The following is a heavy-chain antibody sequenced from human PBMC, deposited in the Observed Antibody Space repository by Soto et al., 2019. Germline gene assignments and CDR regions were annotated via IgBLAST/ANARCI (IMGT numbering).Heavy chain of an antibody. D-gene: IGHD3-9*01. Sequence: ASVKVSCKASGYTFTSYGISWVRQAPGQGLEWMGWISAYNGNTNYAQKLQGRVTMTTDTSTSTAYMELRSLRSDDTAVYYCARDRGMRYFDWLLSAHDAFDIWGQGTMVTVSS. CDR1: GYTFTSYG. CDR3: ARDRGMRYFDWLLSAHDAFDI. CDR2: ISAYNGNT. V-gene: IGHV1-18*01. J-gene: IGHJ3*02.